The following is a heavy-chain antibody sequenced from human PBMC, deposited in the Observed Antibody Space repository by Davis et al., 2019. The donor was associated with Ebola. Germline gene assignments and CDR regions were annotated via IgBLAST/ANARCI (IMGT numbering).Heavy chain of an antibody. CDR3: ARDRVTVTTNLGFDY. V-gene: IGHV1-8*01. Sequence: AASVKVSCKASGYTFTGYDINWVRQATGQGLEWTGRINPNSGGTNYAQKFQGRVTMTRDTSTSTVYMELSSLRSEDTAVYYCARDRVTVTTNLGFDYWGQGTLVTVSS. D-gene: IGHD4-17*01. J-gene: IGHJ4*02. CDR2: INPNSGGT. CDR1: GYTFTGYD.